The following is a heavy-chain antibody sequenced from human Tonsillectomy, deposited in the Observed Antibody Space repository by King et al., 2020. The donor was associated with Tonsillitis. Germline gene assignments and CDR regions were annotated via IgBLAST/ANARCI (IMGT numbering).Heavy chain of an antibody. Sequence: QLVQSGAEVKKPGASVKVSCKTSGYTFTSHGLSWVRQAPGQGLEWMGWISTYDGNTNYAQKFQGRVTLTTDTATSTAYMELRSLRSDDTAVYYCARDQSAYYYDSSGPLTYWGQGTLVTVSS. CDR3: ARDQSAYYYDSSGPLTY. V-gene: IGHV1-18*01. J-gene: IGHJ4*02. D-gene: IGHD3-22*01. CDR2: ISTYDGNT. CDR1: GYTFTSHG.